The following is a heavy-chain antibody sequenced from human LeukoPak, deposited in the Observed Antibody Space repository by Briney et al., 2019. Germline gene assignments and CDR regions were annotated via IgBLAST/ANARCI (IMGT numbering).Heavy chain of an antibody. CDR2: IKGEGIAI. V-gene: IGHV3-74*01. CDR3: ARGGSPFY. Sequence: GESLRLSCAGSGFSFSSHWLHWVRQVPGKGLEWVARIKGEGIAINYADSVKGRFTISRDNAKNTVYLQMNSLRVEDTAVFYWARGGSPFYWGRGTPVTVSS. CDR1: GFSFSSHW. J-gene: IGHJ4*02. D-gene: IGHD3-10*01.